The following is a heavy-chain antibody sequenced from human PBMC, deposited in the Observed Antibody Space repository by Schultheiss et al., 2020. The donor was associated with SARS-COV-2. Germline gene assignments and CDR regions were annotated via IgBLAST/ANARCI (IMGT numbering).Heavy chain of an antibody. Sequence: ASVKVSCKASGYTFTSYGISWVRQAPGQGLEWMGWIRAYNGNTNYAQKLQGRVTMTTDTSTSTAYMELRSLRSDDTAVYYCARASTSWYSYGPGDSNYYYYGMDVWGQGTTVTVSS. J-gene: IGHJ6*02. CDR3: ARASTSWYSYGPGDSNYYYYGMDV. D-gene: IGHD5-18*01. CDR2: IRAYNGNT. V-gene: IGHV1-18*01. CDR1: GYTFTSYG.